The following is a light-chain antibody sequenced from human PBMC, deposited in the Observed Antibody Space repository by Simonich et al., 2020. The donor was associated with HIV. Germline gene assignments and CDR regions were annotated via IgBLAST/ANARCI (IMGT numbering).Light chain of an antibody. CDR3: GTWDSSLSTWV. Sequence: SVLTQPPSVSAAPGQKVTISCSGSSSNMENNYVSWYQQLPETAPKLSIYDNNKRPSGIPDRFSGSKSGTSATLGITGLQTGDEADYYCGTWDSSLSTWVFGGGTKVTVL. V-gene: IGLV1-51*01. J-gene: IGLJ3*02. CDR1: SSNMENNY. CDR2: DNN.